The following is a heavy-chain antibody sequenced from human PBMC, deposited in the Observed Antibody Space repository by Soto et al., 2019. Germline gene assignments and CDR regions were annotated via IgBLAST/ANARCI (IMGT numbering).Heavy chain of an antibody. CDR3: ANWPAPMVQYYYYYYGMDV. CDR1: GFTFSSYA. Sequence: PGGSLRLSCAASGFTFSSYAMSWVRQAPGKGLEWVSAISGSGGSTYYADSVKGRFTISRDNSKNTLYLQMNSLRAEDTAVYYCANWPAPMVQYYYYYYGMDVWGQGTTVTVSS. J-gene: IGHJ6*02. CDR2: ISGSGGST. V-gene: IGHV3-23*01. D-gene: IGHD3-10*01.